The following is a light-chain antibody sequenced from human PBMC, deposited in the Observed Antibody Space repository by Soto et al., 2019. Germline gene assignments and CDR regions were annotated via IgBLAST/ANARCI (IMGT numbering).Light chain of an antibody. Sequence: EIVLTQSPGTLSLSPGERATLSCRASQSVSTSYVAWYQQNPGQAPRLLVYGASTRATGIPARFSGSGSGTEFTLTISSLQSEDFAVYDCQQYNNWPWTFGQGTKVDIK. J-gene: IGKJ1*01. V-gene: IGKV3-15*01. CDR2: GAS. CDR1: QSVSTS. CDR3: QQYNNWPWT.